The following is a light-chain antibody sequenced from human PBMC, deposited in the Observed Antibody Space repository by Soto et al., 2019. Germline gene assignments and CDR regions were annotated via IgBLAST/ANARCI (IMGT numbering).Light chain of an antibody. V-gene: IGKV3-15*01. CDR1: RVISSN. CDR3: QQYDMWPYT. J-gene: IGKJ2*01. Sequence: EIVLTQSPGTLSLSPGERATLSCRASRVISSNLAWYQQKPGQAPRLLIYGASARATGVPARFSASGSGTEFTLTISSLQSEDSAVYYCQQYDMWPYTFGQGTKVDIK. CDR2: GAS.